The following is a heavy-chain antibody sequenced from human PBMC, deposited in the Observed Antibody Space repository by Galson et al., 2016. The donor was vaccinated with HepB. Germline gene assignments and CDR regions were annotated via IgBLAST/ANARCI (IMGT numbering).Heavy chain of an antibody. J-gene: IGHJ4*02. CDR3: SRHDGGMGTTMLDY. CDR1: GDSISRSSYY. CDR2: IYYSGST. V-gene: IGHV4-39*01. Sequence: SETLSLTCTVSGDSISRSSYYWGWIRQSPGKGLEWIGSIYYSGSTSYNPSLKSRVTISLDTSNNQFSLKLSSVTAADTAVYYCSRHDGGMGTTMLDYWGQGTLVTVSS. D-gene: IGHD1-26*01.